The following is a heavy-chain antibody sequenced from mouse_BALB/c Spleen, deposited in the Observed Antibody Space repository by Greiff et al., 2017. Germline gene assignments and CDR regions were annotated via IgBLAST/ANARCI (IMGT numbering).Heavy chain of an antibody. CDR3: ARDIDYGPFDY. J-gene: IGHJ2*01. CDR2: IRNKANGDTT. V-gene: IGHV7-3*02. CDR1: GFTFTDYY. D-gene: IGHD1-1*02. Sequence: DVQLQESGGGLVQPGGSLRLSCAASGFTFTDYYMSWVRQPPGKALEWLGFIRNKANGDTTEYSASVKVRFTISRDNYQRILYLQMHTLRAEDIATYYSARDIDYGPFDYWGQGTTLTVSS.